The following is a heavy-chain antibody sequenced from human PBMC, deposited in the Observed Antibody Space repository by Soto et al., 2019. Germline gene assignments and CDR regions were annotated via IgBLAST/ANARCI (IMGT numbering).Heavy chain of an antibody. J-gene: IGHJ4*02. Sequence: PSETLSLTCTVSGGSISSYSWNWIRQSPGKGLEWIGFIYYSGTTNYNPSLRGRVIISVDTSKNQFSLRLSSVTAADTAVYYCARGRSSGLGDYWGQGTLVTVPQ. CDR3: ARGRSSGLGDY. D-gene: IGHD6-19*01. CDR1: GGSISSYS. V-gene: IGHV4-59*01. CDR2: IYYSGTT.